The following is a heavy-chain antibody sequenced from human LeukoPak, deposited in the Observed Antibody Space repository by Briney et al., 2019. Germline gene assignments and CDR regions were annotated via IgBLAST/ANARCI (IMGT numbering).Heavy chain of an antibody. CDR1: GFTFSSYA. CDR2: ISGSGGST. J-gene: IGHJ6*03. D-gene: IGHD6-13*01. CDR3: AKEGGSSWYSYYYYMDV. Sequence: GGSLRLPCAASGFTFSSYAMSWVRQAPGKGLEWVSAISGSGGSTYYADSVKGRFTISRDNSKNTLCLQMNSLRAEDTAVYYCAKEGGSSWYSYYYYMDVWGKGTTVTVSS. V-gene: IGHV3-23*01.